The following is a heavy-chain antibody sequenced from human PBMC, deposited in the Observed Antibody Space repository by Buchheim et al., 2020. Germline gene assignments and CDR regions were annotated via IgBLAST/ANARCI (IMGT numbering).Heavy chain of an antibody. Sequence: EVQLLESGGGLVQPGGSPRLSCAASGFTFSSYPMSWVRPAPGKGLEWVSAISGSGAGTSYADSVKGRFTMSRDNSTNTLYLQRNSLRAEDTAVYYCAKNAVRGDWPEYGGQVPL. V-gene: IGHV3-23*01. D-gene: IGHD2-21*02. CDR1: GFTFSSYP. CDR3: AKNAVRGDWPEY. J-gene: IGHJ4*02. CDR2: ISGSGAGT.